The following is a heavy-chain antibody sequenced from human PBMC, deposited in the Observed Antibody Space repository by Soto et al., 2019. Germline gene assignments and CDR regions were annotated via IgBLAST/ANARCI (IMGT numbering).Heavy chain of an antibody. Sequence: SETLSLTCTVSGGSISSYYWSWIRQPPGKGLEWIGYIYYSGSTNYNPSLKSRVTISVDTSKNQFSLKLSSVTAADTAVYYCARLEDSSGWYDYWGQGTLVTVPQ. CDR2: IYYSGST. CDR3: ARLEDSSGWYDY. J-gene: IGHJ4*02. D-gene: IGHD6-19*01. V-gene: IGHV4-59*08. CDR1: GGSISSYY.